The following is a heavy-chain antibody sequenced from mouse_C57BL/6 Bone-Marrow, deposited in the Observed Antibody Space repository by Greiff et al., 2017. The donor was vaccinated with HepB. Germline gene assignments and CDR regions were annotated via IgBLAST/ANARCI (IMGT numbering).Heavy chain of an antibody. Sequence: EVQLVESGGGLVQPGGSMKLSCAASGFTFSDAWMDWVRQSPEKGLEWVAEIRNKANNHATYYAESVKGRFTISRDDSKSSVYLQMNSLRAEDTGIYYCTTTVVPHFDYWGQGTTLTVSS. CDR2: IRNKANNHAT. D-gene: IGHD1-1*01. V-gene: IGHV6-6*01. J-gene: IGHJ2*01. CDR3: TTTVVPHFDY. CDR1: GFTFSDAW.